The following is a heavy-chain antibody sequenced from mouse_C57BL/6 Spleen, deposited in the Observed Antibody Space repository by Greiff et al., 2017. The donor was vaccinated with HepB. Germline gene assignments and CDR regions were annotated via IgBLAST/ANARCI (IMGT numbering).Heavy chain of an antibody. D-gene: IGHD1-1*01. CDR2: IWWDDDK. V-gene: IGHV8-8*01. J-gene: IGHJ2*01. CDR1: GFSLSTFGMG. Sequence: VKLQESGPGILQPSQTLSLTCSFSGFSLSTFGMGVGWIRQPSGKGLEWLAHIWWDDDKYYNPALKSRLTISKDTSKNQVFLKIANVDTADTATYYCARIGSSITTVVAYYFDYWGQGTTLTVSS. CDR3: ARIGSSITTVVAYYFDY.